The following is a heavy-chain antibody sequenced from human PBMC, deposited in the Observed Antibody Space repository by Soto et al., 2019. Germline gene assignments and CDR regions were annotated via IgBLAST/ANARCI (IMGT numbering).Heavy chain of an antibody. CDR2: INHSGST. J-gene: IGHJ1*01. CDR3: ARGHRALSVVVVAAIQYIQH. V-gene: IGHV4-34*01. Sequence: QLQQWGAGMLKPSETLSLTCAVYGGSFSGYYWRWIRQPPGKGLEWIGEINHSGSTNYNLSLKRRVTISVDTSKNQYSLKLSSVTAAYTAVYYCARGHRALSVVVVAAIQYIQHWGQGTLVTVSS. CDR1: GGSFSGYY. D-gene: IGHD2-15*01.